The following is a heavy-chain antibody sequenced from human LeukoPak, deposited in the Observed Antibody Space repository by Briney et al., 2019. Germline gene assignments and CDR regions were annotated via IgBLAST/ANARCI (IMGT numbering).Heavy chain of an antibody. J-gene: IGHJ4*02. V-gene: IGHV3-30*03. Sequence: GVSLGLSCAASGFTFSSYGMHWVRQAPGKGLEWVAVISYDGSNKYYADSVKGRFAISRDNSKNTLYLQMNSLRAEDTAVYYCVRQPDSARYGFDYWGRGTQVTVSS. CDR3: VRQPDSARYGFDY. CDR1: GFTFSSYG. CDR2: ISYDGSNK. D-gene: IGHD1-14*01.